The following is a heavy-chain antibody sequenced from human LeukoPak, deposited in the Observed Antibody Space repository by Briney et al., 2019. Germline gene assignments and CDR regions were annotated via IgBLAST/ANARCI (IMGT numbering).Heavy chain of an antibody. Sequence: QPGGSLRLSCAASGFTFSIYWMSWVRQAPGKGLEWVANIKQDGSEKYYVDSVKGRFTISRDNAKNSLYLQMNSLRAEDTAVYYCARDSGEYYDFWSGYLSLHWYFGYWGQGTLVTVSS. J-gene: IGHJ4*02. V-gene: IGHV3-7*01. CDR2: IKQDGSEK. D-gene: IGHD3-3*01. CDR3: ARDSGEYYDFWSGYLSLHWYFGY. CDR1: GFTFSIYW.